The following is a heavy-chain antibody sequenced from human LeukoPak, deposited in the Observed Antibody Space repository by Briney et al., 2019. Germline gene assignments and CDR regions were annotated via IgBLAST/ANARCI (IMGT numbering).Heavy chain of an antibody. Sequence: GGSLRLSCAASGFTFSSYWMNWVRQAPGKGPVWVSRINGDGSTTNYADSVKGRFTISRDNAKNTLYLQMNSLRAEDTAIYYCALSNWFDPRGQGTLVTVSS. J-gene: IGHJ5*02. CDR1: GFTFSSYW. CDR2: INGDGSTT. V-gene: IGHV3-74*01. CDR3: ALSNWFDP.